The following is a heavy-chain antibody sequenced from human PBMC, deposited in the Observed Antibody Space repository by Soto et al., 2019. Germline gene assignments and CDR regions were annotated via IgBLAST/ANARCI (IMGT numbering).Heavy chain of an antibody. CDR3: ARSIILGNWFDP. Sequence: ASVKVSCKASGYTFTSYAMHWVRQAPGQRLEWMGWINAGNGNTKYSQKFQGRVTITRDTSASTAYMELSSLRSEDTAVYYCARSIILGNWFDPWGQGTLVTVSS. CDR2: INAGNGNT. D-gene: IGHD3-16*01. V-gene: IGHV1-3*01. J-gene: IGHJ5*02. CDR1: GYTFTSYA.